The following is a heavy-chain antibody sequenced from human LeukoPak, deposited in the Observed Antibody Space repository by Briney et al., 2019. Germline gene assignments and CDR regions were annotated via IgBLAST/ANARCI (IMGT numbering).Heavy chain of an antibody. CDR1: GLTVSSSF. D-gene: IGHD4-11*01. CDR3: SRDPAMTSGYGMDV. J-gene: IGHJ6*02. V-gene: IGHV3-66*01. CDR2: IYTGGST. Sequence: GGSLRLSCAASGLTVSSSFMSCVRQAPGKGLEWVSVIYTGGSTYYADSVKGRFTISRDDSKNMVYLQMNSLRAEDTAVYFCSRDPAMTSGYGMDVWGQGTTVTVSS.